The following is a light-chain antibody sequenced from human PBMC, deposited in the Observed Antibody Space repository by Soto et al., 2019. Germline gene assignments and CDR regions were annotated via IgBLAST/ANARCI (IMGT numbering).Light chain of an antibody. Sequence: EIVMTQSPATLSVSPWERATLSCMASQSVGSSLAWYQRKPGQAPRLLIYGASSRATGIPDRFSGSGSGTDFTLTISRLEPEDFAVYYCQQYGSSLWTFGQGTKV. CDR1: QSVGSS. CDR3: QQYGSSLWT. J-gene: IGKJ1*01. V-gene: IGKV3-20*01. CDR2: GAS.